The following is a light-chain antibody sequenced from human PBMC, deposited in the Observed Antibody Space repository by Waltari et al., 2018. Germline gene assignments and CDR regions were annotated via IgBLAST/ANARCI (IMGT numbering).Light chain of an antibody. CDR3: SVVDNNNDQVV. CDR1: DIRSQS. CDR2: DDT. Sequence: YVVTQPTSVSVAPGQTARITCGGNDIRSQSVHWYQQKPGQAPLLIVYDDTDRPSGIPGRVSGPNLGNGATLALSRGEAGDEAGYFRSVVDNNNDQVVFRRRTKVTVL. J-gene: IGLJ2*01. V-gene: IGLV3-21*02.